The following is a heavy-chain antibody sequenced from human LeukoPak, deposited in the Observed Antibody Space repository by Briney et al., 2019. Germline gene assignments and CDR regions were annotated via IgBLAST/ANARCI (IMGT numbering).Heavy chain of an antibody. J-gene: IGHJ1*01. Sequence: GGSLRLSCAASGFTFSSYSMNWVCQAPGKGLEWVSSISSSSSYIYYADSVKGRFTISRDNAKNSLYLQMNSLRAEDTAVYYCASGPPTEYFQHWGQGTLVTVSS. CDR2: ISSSSSYI. CDR1: GFTFSSYS. CDR3: ASGPPTEYFQH. V-gene: IGHV3-21*01.